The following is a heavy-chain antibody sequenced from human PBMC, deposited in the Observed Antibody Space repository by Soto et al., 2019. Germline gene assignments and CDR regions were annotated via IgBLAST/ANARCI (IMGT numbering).Heavy chain of an antibody. CDR1: GFTFSNAW. J-gene: IGHJ5*02. V-gene: IGHV3-15*01. CDR3: TTDSLVLRFLEWAFDP. D-gene: IGHD3-3*01. CDR2: IKSKTDGGTT. Sequence: EVQLVESGGGLVKPGGSLRLSWAASGFTFSNAWRSWFRKPPGKGLEWVGRIKSKTDGGTTDYAAPVKGRFTISRDDSKNTLYLQMNSLKTEDTAVYYCTTDSLVLRFLEWAFDPWGQGTLVTVSS.